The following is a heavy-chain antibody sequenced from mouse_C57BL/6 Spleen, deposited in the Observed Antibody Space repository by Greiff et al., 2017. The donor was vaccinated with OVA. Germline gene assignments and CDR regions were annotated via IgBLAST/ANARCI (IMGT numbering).Heavy chain of an antibody. Sequence: VQLQQSGAELVRPGASVKLSCTASGFNITDDYMHWVKQRPEQGLEWIGWIDPENGDTEYATKFQGKATITADTSSNTAYLQLSSLTSEDTAVYYCTDSSGHEGYFDYWGQGTTLTVSS. D-gene: IGHD3-2*02. CDR3: TDSSGHEGYFDY. J-gene: IGHJ2*01. V-gene: IGHV14-4*01. CDR2: IDPENGDT. CDR1: GFNITDDY.